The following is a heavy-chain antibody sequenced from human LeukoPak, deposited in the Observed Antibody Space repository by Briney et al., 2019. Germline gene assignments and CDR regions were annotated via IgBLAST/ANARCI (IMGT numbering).Heavy chain of an antibody. J-gene: IGHJ6*03. Sequence: GASVKVSCKASGYTFTSYGISWVRQAPGQGLEWMGWISAYNGSTNYAQKLQGRVTMTTDTSTSTAYMELRSLRSEDTAVYYCARGLRDYYYYYMDVWGKGTTVTISS. D-gene: IGHD2-21*02. V-gene: IGHV1-18*01. CDR2: ISAYNGST. CDR1: GYTFTSYG. CDR3: ARGLRDYYYYYMDV.